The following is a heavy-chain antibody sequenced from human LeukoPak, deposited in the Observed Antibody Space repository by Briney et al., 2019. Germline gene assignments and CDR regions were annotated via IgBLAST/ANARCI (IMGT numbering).Heavy chain of an antibody. J-gene: IGHJ5*02. CDR1: GGSISSGGYY. V-gene: IGHV4-30-2*01. CDR3: ARDLICGADCWGWFDP. D-gene: IGHD2-21*02. Sequence: PSETLSLACTVSGGSISSGGYYRSWIRQPPGKGLEWIGYIYHSGSTYYNPSLKSRVTISVDRSKNQFSLKLSSVTAADTAVYFCARDLICGADCWGWFDPWGQGTLVTVSS. CDR2: IYHSGST.